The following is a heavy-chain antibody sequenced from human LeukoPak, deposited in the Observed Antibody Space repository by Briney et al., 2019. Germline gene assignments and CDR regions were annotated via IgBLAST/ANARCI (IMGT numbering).Heavy chain of an antibody. V-gene: IGHV1-8*01. CDR2: MSPNSGNT. D-gene: IGHD6-13*01. CDR1: GYTFTSYD. J-gene: IGHJ5*02. CDR3: ARRAAAGNNWFDP. Sequence: GASVKVSCKASGYTFTSYDINWVRQATGQGLEWMGWMSPNSGNTGYAQKFQGRVTMTRNTSISTAYMELSSLRSEDTAVYYCARRAAAGNNWFDPWGQGTLVTVSS.